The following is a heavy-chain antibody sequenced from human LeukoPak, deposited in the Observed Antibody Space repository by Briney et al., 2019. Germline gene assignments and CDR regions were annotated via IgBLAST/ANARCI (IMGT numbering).Heavy chain of an antibody. J-gene: IGHJ4*02. V-gene: IGHV3-74*01. CDR3: VSFYETY. CDR2: INSDGSST. D-gene: IGHD2-2*01. Sequence: GGSLRLSCAASGFTFSSYWMHWVRQAPGKGLVWVSRINSDGSSTSYGDSVKGRFTISKDNAKNTVYLQMNNLRAEDTAVYYCVSFYETYWGRGTLVTVSS. CDR1: GFTFSSYW.